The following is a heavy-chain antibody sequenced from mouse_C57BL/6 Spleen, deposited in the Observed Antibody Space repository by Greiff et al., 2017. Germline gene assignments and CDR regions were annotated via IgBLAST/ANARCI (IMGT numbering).Heavy chain of an antibody. V-gene: IGHV5-9-1*02. CDR2: ISSGGDYI. CDR1: GFTFSSYA. J-gene: IGHJ4*01. D-gene: IGHD4-1*01. Sequence: EVKLMESGEGLVKPGGSLKLSCAASGFTFSSYAMSWVRQTPEKRLEWVAYISSGGDYIYYADTVEGRFTISRDNARITLYLQMSSLKSEDTAMYYCLLTGNFPYYAMDYWGQGTSVTVSS. CDR3: LLTGNFPYYAMDY.